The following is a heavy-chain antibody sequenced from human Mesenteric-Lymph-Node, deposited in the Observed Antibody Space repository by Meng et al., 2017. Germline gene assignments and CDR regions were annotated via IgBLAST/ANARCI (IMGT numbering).Heavy chain of an antibody. V-gene: IGHV3-23*01. Sequence: GESLKISCASSGFTFTSDAMTWVRQAPGRGLEWVSGISGSDGHTYYADSVKDRFTISRDNSKNILHLQMNSLSAEDTAVYYCAKGGGITTVREVTMRSWFVTWGQGTLVTVSS. J-gene: IGHJ5*02. D-gene: IGHD3-10*01. CDR3: AKGGGITTVREVTMRSWFVT. CDR2: ISGSDGHT. CDR1: GFTFTSDA.